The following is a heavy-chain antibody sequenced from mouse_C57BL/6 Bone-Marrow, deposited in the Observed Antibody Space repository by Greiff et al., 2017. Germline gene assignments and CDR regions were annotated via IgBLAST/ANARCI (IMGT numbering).Heavy chain of an antibody. J-gene: IGHJ2*01. V-gene: IGHV14-4*01. CDR1: GFNIKDDY. D-gene: IGHD1-1*01. Sequence: EVQLQQSGAELVRPGASVKLSCTASGFNIKDDYMHWVKQRPEQGLEWIGWIEPENGATEYASKFQGKATITADTSSNTAYLRLSRLTSEDTAVYYCTTSLISTVDYWGQGTTLTVSS. CDR2: IEPENGAT. CDR3: TTSLISTVDY.